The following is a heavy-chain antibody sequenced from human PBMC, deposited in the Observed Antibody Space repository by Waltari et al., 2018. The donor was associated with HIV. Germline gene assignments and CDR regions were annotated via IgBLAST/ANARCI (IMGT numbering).Heavy chain of an antibody. Sequence: EVQLVASGGGLVQPGGSRRLSCAASGFPFSNYLVSWVRQAPGKGLGWVGNIIQDGSEKWYVDSVKGRFTLSRDNALNSGYLQMNSPRAEDTAVYYCASVLRGVIRAFDIWGQGTMVAVSS. CDR2: IIQDGSEK. V-gene: IGHV3-7*02. J-gene: IGHJ3*02. D-gene: IGHD3-10*01. CDR1: GFPFSNYL. CDR3: ASVLRGVIRAFDI.